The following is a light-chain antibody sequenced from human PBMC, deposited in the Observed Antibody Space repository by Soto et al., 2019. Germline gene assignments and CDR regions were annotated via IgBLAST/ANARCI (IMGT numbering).Light chain of an antibody. Sequence: EIVLTQSPGTLSLSPGERATLSCRASQSVSSSYLAWYQQKPGQAPRLLIYGASSRATGIPDRFSGSVSGTDFTLTVSRLEPEDFGVYYCQQYGSSHRSFGQGTKVEIK. CDR2: GAS. J-gene: IGKJ1*01. CDR3: QQYGSSHRS. V-gene: IGKV3-20*01. CDR1: QSVSSSY.